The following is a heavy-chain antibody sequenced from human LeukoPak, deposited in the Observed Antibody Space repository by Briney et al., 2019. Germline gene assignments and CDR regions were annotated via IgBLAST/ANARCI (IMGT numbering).Heavy chain of an antibody. J-gene: IGHJ6*03. V-gene: IGHV3-53*01. CDR2: IYRGGST. CDR3: ARDPVAAAGPLGDMDA. Sequence: GGSLRLSCAASGFTVSSNYMSWVRQAPGKGLEWVSVIYRGGSTYYADSVKGRFTISRDNAKNSLYLQMNSLRAEDTAVYYCARDPVAAAGPLGDMDAWGKGTTVTVSS. CDR1: GFTVSSNY. D-gene: IGHD6-13*01.